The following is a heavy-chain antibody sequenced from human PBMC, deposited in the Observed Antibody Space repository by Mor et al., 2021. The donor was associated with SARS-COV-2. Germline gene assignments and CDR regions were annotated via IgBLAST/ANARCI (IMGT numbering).Heavy chain of an antibody. CDR3: ANKQGGFLDY. Sequence: GRFTISRDNSKNTLYLQINSLRAEDAAVYYCANKQGGFLDYWGQGTLVTVSS. V-gene: IGHV3-23*01. D-gene: IGHD3-16*01. J-gene: IGHJ4*02.